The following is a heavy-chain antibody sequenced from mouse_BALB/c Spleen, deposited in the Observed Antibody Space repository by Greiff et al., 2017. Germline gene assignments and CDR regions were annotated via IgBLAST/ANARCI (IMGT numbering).Heavy chain of an antibody. CDR3: ARNLNYGSNWYFDV. Sequence: QVQLQQSGAELLRPGPSVRFSSKAPGSAFPISLLGGVRRRPGQGLGWIGWINPGSGGTNYNEKFKGKATLTADKSSSTAYMQLSSLTSDDSAVYFCARNLNYGSNWYFDVWGAGTTVTVSS. V-gene: IGHV1-54*01. CDR1: GSAFPISL. CDR2: INPGSGGT. J-gene: IGHJ1*01. D-gene: IGHD1-1*01.